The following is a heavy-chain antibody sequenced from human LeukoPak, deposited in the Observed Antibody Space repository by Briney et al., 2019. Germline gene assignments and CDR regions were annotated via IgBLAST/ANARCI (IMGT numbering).Heavy chain of an antibody. V-gene: IGHV3-48*01. CDR3: AKTGRDYGDFFYFDY. CDR2: ISSSSSTI. CDR1: GFTFTSHS. J-gene: IGHJ4*02. D-gene: IGHD4-17*01. Sequence: PGGSLRLSCAASGFTFTSHSMNWVRQAPGKGLEWVSCISSSSSTIYYADSVKGRFTISRDNSKNTLFLQMNSLRAEDTAVYYCAKTGRDYGDFFYFDYWGQGTLVTVSS.